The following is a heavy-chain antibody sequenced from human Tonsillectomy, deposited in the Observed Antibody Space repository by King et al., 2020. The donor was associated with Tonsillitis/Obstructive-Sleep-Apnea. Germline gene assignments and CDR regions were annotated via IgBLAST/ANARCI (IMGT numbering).Heavy chain of an antibody. Sequence: HVQLVESGAEVKKPGASVKVSCKASGYTFTGYYMHWVRQAPGQGLEWMGWINPNSGGTKYAQKFQGRVTMTRDTSINTALMELIRLTSDDTAVYYCARSGMGPAFDNWGQGTMVTVSS. CDR1: GYTFTGYY. CDR3: ARSGMGPAFDN. D-gene: IGHD1-14*01. J-gene: IGHJ3*02. V-gene: IGHV1-2*02. CDR2: INPNSGGT.